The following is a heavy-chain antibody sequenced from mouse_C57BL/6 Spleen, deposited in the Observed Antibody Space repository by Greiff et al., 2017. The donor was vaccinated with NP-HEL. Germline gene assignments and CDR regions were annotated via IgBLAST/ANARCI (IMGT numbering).Heavy chain of an antibody. CDR1: GYAFSSSW. CDR3: ARQDYDAGRGAMDY. V-gene: IGHV1-82*01. J-gene: IGHJ4*01. CDR2: IYPGDGDT. Sequence: LVESGPELVKPGASVKISCKASGYAFSSSWMNWVKQRPGKGLEWIGRIYPGDGDTNYNGKFKGKATLTADKSSSTAYMQLSSLTSEDSAVYFCARQDYDAGRGAMDYWGQGTSVTVSS. D-gene: IGHD2-4*01.